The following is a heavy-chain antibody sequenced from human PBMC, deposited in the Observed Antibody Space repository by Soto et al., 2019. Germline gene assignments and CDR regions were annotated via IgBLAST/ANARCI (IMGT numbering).Heavy chain of an antibody. CDR1: GYTFTSYD. Sequence: APVKVSWKASGYTFTSYDINWVRQATGQGLDCMGWMNPNSGNTGYAQKFQGRVTMTRNTSISTAYMELSSLRSEDTAVYYCARGPVPGYDIWSGYDGYYGMDVWGQGTTVTVSS. D-gene: IGHD3-3*01. J-gene: IGHJ6*02. CDR2: MNPNSGNT. CDR3: ARGPVPGYDIWSGYDGYYGMDV. V-gene: IGHV1-8*01.